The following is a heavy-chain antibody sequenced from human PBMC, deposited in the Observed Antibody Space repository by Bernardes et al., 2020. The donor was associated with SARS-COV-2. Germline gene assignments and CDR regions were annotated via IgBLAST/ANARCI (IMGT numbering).Heavy chain of an antibody. CDR1: GYIFTAYY. D-gene: IGHD3-3*01. CDR2: IIPYSGAT. CDR3: AKVRSDNWAHDSFDI. J-gene: IGHJ3*02. V-gene: IGHV1-2*04. Sequence: ASVKVSCRASGYIFTAYYIHWVRQAPGQGLEWMGWIIPYSGATNYAQKFQDWVTMTRDTSISTAYMEPRRLRSDDTTVYYCAKVRSDNWAHDSFDILGQGTMLTVSS.